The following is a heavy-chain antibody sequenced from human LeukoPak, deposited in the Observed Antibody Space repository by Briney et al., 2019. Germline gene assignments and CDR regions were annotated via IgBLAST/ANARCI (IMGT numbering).Heavy chain of an antibody. Sequence: GGSLRLSCAASGFTFSSYGMHWVRQAPGKGLEWVAFIRYDGSNKYYADSVKGRFTISRDNSKNTLYLQMNSLRAEDTAVYYCARDVWDAFDIWGQGTMVTVSS. V-gene: IGHV3-30*02. CDR3: ARDVWDAFDI. CDR1: GFTFSSYG. J-gene: IGHJ3*02. CDR2: IRYDGSNK. D-gene: IGHD3-16*01.